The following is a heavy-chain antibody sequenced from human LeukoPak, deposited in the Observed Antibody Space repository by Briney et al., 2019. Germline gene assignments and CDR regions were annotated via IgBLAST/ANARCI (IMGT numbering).Heavy chain of an antibody. D-gene: IGHD6-13*01. Sequence: SETLSLTCAVYGGSFSGYYWSWIRQPPGKGLEWIGEINHSGSTNYNPSLKSRATISVDTSKNQFSLKLSSVTAADTAVYYCASAAGIGWFDPWGQGTLVTVSS. CDR1: GGSFSGYY. J-gene: IGHJ5*02. CDR2: INHSGST. V-gene: IGHV4-34*01. CDR3: ASAAGIGWFDP.